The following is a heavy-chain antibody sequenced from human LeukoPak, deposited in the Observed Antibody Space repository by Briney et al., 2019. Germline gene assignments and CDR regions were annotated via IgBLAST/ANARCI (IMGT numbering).Heavy chain of an antibody. D-gene: IGHD3-3*01. CDR1: GFDVTSKY. CDR3: AKAELGVDTFFDY. CDR2: IYNAAST. Sequence: GGSLRLSCAASGFDVTSKYMTWVRQTPEKGLDWVSVIYNAASTLYAASVKGRFTISRDKSKNTLYLEMNSLRAEDTAFYYCAKAELGVDTFFDYWGQGTLVTVSS. V-gene: IGHV3-53*01. J-gene: IGHJ4*02.